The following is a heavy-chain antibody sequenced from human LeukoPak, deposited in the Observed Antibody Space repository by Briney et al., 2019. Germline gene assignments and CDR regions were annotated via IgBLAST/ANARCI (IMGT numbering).Heavy chain of an antibody. CDR2: IRYDGTNK. D-gene: IGHD3-22*01. CDR1: GFTFSSYG. V-gene: IGHV3-30*02. J-gene: IGHJ4*02. Sequence: GGSLRLSCAASGFTFSSYGMHWVRQAPGKGLEWVSFIRYDGTNKYYADSVKGRFTISRDNSKNTLYLQMYSLRAEDTAVYYCAKISGYYPSDYWGQGTLVTVSS. CDR3: AKISGYYPSDY.